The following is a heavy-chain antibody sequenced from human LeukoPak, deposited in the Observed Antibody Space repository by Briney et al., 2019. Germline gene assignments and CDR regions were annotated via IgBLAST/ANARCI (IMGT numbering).Heavy chain of an antibody. V-gene: IGHV3-64*01. J-gene: IGHJ3*02. D-gene: IGHD2-8*01. CDR2: ITGDGGYT. CDR1: GFTFSTYV. Sequence: PRGSLRLSCAASGFTFSTYVMQWVRQAPGKGLEYVSAITGDGGYTYYANSVKGRFTISRDNPKKTLYLQMGSLRADDMAVYYCARVSTNDRRNAFHIWGQGTMVTVSS. CDR3: ARVSTNDRRNAFHI.